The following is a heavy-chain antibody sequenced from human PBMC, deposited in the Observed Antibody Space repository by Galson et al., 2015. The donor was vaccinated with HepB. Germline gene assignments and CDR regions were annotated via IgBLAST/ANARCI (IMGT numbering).Heavy chain of an antibody. J-gene: IGHJ4*02. V-gene: IGHV4-59*01. Sequence: SETLSLTCSVSGASISHSSLNWIRQSPGKGLEWLGYIFYNGNTNYNPSLKSRLTISVDTSKNHFSLSLSSVTAAATAVYYCARGLVYGSGSYPYHGGQGIRVPGSS. D-gene: IGHD3-10*01. CDR2: IFYNGNT. CDR3: ARGLVYGSGSYPYH. CDR1: GASISHSS.